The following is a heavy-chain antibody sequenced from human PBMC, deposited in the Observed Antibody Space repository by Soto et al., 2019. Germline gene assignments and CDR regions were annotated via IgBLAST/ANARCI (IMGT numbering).Heavy chain of an antibody. CDR2: IWYDGSNK. V-gene: IGHV3-33*01. D-gene: IGHD4-17*01. CDR1: GFTFSSYG. Sequence: QVQLVESGGGVVQPGRSLRLSCAASGFTFSSYGMHWVRQAPGKGLEWVAVIWYDGSNKYYADSVKGRFTISRDNSKNTLYLQMNSLRAEDTAVYYCARDTNTVTVGYFDYWGQGTLVTVSS. J-gene: IGHJ4*02. CDR3: ARDTNTVTVGYFDY.